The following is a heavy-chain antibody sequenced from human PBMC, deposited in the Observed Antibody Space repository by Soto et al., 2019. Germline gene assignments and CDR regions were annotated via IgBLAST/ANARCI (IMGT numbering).Heavy chain of an antibody. CDR3: AAGGSGDYAN. D-gene: IGHD3-22*01. V-gene: IGHV3-74*01. J-gene: IGHJ4*02. CDR1: GFTFSTYW. Sequence: EVQLVESGGDLVQPGGSLRLSCAASGFTFSTYWMHWVRQAPGKGLLWVSRIKTDGTYATYADSVKGRFTISRDNAKNTLYLQMNSLRVEDAAVYYCAAGGSGDYANWGQGNLVSVSS. CDR2: IKTDGTYA.